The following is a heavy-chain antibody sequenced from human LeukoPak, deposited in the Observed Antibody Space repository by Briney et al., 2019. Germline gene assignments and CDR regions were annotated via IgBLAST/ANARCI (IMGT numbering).Heavy chain of an antibody. CDR1: GGSISSSSYY. J-gene: IGHJ6*02. CDR2: IYYSGST. V-gene: IGHV4-39*01. Sequence: SETLSLTCTVSGGSISSSSYYWGWIRQPPGKGLEWIGSIYYSGSTYYNPSLKSRVTISVDTSKNQFSLKLSSVTAADTAVYYCANEYYYDSGSYSLLSGMDVWGQGTTVTVSS. CDR3: ANEYYYDSGSYSLLSGMDV. D-gene: IGHD3-10*01.